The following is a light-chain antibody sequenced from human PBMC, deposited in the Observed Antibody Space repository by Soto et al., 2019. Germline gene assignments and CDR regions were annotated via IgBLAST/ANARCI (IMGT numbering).Light chain of an antibody. CDR1: SSDVGGYSY. V-gene: IGLV2-8*01. CDR3: SSYGGSNNLV. J-gene: IGLJ2*01. Sequence: QSALTQPPSASGSPGQSVTISCTGASSDVGGYSYVSWYQQHPGKAPKLMIYEVSKRPSGVPDRFSGSKSGNTASLTVSGLLDEDEADDYCSSYGGSNNLVFGGGTKLTVL. CDR2: EVS.